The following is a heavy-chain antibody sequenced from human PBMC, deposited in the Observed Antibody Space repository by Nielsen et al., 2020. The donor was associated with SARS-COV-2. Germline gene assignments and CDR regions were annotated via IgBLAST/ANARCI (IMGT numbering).Heavy chain of an antibody. CDR3: AREWGIAAPMDYDYYYGMDV. Sequence: WIRQPPGKGLEWVSYISSSSYTNYADSVKGRFTISRDNAKNSLYLQMNSLRAEDTAVYYCAREWGIAAPMDYDYYYGMDVWGQGTTVTVSS. V-gene: IGHV3-11*05. D-gene: IGHD6-13*01. J-gene: IGHJ6*02. CDR2: ISSSSYT.